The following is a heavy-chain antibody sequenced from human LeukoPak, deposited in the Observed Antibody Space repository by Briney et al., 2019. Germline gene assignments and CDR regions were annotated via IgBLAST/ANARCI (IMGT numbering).Heavy chain of an antibody. CDR1: GFTFVDYA. Sequence: GGSLRLSCTASGFTFVDYAMSWFRQAPGKGLEWVGFIRSETYGGTTEYAASVKGRFSISRDDSKSIAYLQMNSLKTEDTAVYFCTRDPAGYAYGYSFFDYWGQGTLVTVSS. CDR3: TRDPAGYAYGYSFFDY. J-gene: IGHJ4*02. V-gene: IGHV3-49*03. CDR2: IRSETYGGTT. D-gene: IGHD3-22*01.